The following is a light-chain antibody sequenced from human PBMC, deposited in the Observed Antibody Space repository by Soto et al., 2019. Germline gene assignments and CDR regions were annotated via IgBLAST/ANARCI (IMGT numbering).Light chain of an antibody. Sequence: ELVLTQSPGTLSLSPGERATLSCRASQSVSSSYLAWYQQKPGQAPRLLIYGASSRATGIPDRLSGSGSGTDFTLTISRLEPEDLAVYYCQQYGSSPHFGPGTKVDIK. V-gene: IGKV3-20*01. CDR2: GAS. J-gene: IGKJ3*01. CDR3: QQYGSSPH. CDR1: QSVSSSY.